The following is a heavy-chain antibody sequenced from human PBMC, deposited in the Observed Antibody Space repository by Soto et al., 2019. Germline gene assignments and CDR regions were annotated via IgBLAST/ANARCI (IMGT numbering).Heavy chain of an antibody. V-gene: IGHV4-61*01. CDR3: ARGGRDYRDTWFDP. J-gene: IGHJ5*02. CDR2: IYYSGST. Sequence: SETLSLTCTVSGGSVSSGSYYWSWIRQPPGKGLEWIGYIYYSGSTNYNPSLKSRVTISVDTSKNQFSLKLSSVTAADTAVYYCARGGRDYRDTWFDPWGQGTLVTVYS. CDR1: GGSVSSGSYY. D-gene: IGHD4-17*01.